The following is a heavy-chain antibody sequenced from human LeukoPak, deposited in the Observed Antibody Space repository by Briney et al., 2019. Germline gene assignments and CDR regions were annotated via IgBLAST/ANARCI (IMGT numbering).Heavy chain of an antibody. CDR3: ARDARLVAFDN. CDR2: ISSSSSTI. D-gene: IGHD5-12*01. Sequence: GGSLRLSCAASGFTFSSYSMNWVRQAPGKGLEWVSYISSSSSTIYYADSVKGRFTISRDNAKNSLYLQMNSLRADDTAVYYCARDARLVAFDNWGQGTLVTVSS. CDR1: GFTFSSYS. V-gene: IGHV3-48*01. J-gene: IGHJ4*02.